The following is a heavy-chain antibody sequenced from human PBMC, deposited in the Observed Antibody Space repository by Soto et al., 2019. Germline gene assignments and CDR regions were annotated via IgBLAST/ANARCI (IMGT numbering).Heavy chain of an antibody. Sequence: EVQLVESGGGLVQPGGSLRLSCAASGFSFISYEMNWVRQAPGKGLEWVSYISSSGRTIYYADTVKGRFTISRDNAKKSLYLQMSSLRAEDTAVYYCASRTLLVYWGQGTPVTVSS. CDR3: ASRTLLVY. CDR2: ISSSGRTI. CDR1: GFSFISYE. V-gene: IGHV3-48*03. J-gene: IGHJ4*02.